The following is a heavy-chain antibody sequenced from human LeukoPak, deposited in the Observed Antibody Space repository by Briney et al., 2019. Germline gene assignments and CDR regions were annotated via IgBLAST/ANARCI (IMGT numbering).Heavy chain of an antibody. Sequence: ASVKVSCKASGYTFTGYYMHWVRQAPGQGLEWMEWINPNSGGTNYAQKFQGRVTMTRDTSISTAYMELSRLRSDDTAVYYCARVVRNYDILTGYYSYFDYWGQGTLVTVSS. V-gene: IGHV1-2*02. CDR3: ARVVRNYDILTGYYSYFDY. CDR1: GYTFTGYY. CDR2: INPNSGGT. J-gene: IGHJ4*02. D-gene: IGHD3-9*01.